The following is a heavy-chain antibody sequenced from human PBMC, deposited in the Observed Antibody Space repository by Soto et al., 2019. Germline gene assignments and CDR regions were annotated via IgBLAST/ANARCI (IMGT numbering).Heavy chain of an antibody. CDR2: INHRGST. J-gene: IGHJ5*02. D-gene: IGHD2-2*01. CDR1: GGSFSGYY. V-gene: IGHV4-34*01. CDR3: ARDGFCTSTTCRVGNWFDP. Sequence: KPSETLSLTCVAYGGSFSGYYWSWIRQSPGKGLEWIGGINHRGSTNYNPSLESRVTISVDTSKNQFSLKLPSVTAADTAMYYCARDGFCTSTTCRVGNWFDPWGQGTLVTVSS.